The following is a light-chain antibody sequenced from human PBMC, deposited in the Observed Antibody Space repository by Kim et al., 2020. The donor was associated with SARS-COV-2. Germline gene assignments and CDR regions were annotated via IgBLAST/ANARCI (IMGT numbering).Light chain of an antibody. CDR1: SGHSSYA. CDR3: QAWGTGIWV. Sequence: QPVLTQSPSASASLGASVKLTCTLSSGHSSYAIAWHQQLPEKGPRYLMKVNSDGSHTKGDDIPDRFSVSSSGAERYLTISRLQSEDEADYYCQAWGTGIWVFGGGTQLTVL. J-gene: IGLJ3*02. CDR2: VNSDGSH. V-gene: IGLV4-69*01.